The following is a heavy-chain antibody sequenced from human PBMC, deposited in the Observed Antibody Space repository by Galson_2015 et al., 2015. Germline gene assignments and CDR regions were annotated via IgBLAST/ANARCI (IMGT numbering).Heavy chain of an antibody. D-gene: IGHD6-19*01. CDR1: GFTFSSYT. V-gene: IGHV3-23*01. Sequence: ALRLSCAASGFTFSSYTMNWGRQAPGKGLEWVSAIIGTGVVTYYADSVKGRFTISRDNSKNTLYLQMNSLRAEDTAIYYCAKKQVGSGWSRGQFDYWGQGTLVTVSS. J-gene: IGHJ4*02. CDR3: AKKQVGSGWSRGQFDY. CDR2: IIGTGVVT.